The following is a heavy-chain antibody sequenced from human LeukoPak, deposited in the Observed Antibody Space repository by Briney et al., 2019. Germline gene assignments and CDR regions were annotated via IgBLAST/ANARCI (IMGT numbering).Heavy chain of an antibody. J-gene: IGHJ5*02. CDR1: GGTFSSYA. D-gene: IGHD1-1*01. Sequence: SVKVSCKASGGTFSSYAISWVRQAPGQGLEWMGGIIPIFGTANYAQKFQGRVTITADKSTSTAYMELSSLRSEDTAVYYCARGGTTGTTKSRFDPWGEGTLVTVSS. CDR2: IIPIFGTA. CDR3: ARGGTTGTTKSRFDP. V-gene: IGHV1-69*06.